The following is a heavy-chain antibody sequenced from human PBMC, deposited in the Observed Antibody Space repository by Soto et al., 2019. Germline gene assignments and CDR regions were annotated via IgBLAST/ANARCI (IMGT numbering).Heavy chain of an antibody. V-gene: IGHV4-59*01. CDR3: ARDRYSYDSRGYYRALDS. Sequence: LVTLSLTCSISGWSCSNDYLTWIRQSPGKGLEWIGYIFHSGITDYNPSVKSRVTISIDKSRNLFSLTLTSVTAADTAVYYCARDRYSYDSRGYYRALDSWGQGTLVTVSS. CDR1: GWSCSNDY. J-gene: IGHJ5*01. CDR2: IFHSGIT. D-gene: IGHD3-22*01.